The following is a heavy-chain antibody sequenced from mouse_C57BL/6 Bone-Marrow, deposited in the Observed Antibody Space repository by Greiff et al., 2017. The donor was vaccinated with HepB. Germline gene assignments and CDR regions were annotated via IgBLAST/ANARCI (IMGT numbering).Heavy chain of an antibody. V-gene: IGHV5-4*01. J-gene: IGHJ2*01. CDR3: ARVCYYGSSFDY. Sequence: EVQLVESGGGLVKPGGSLKLSCAASGFTFSSYAMSWVRQTPEKRLEWVATISDGGSYTYYPDNVKGRFTISRDTAKNNLYLQMSHLKSEDTAMYYCARVCYYGSSFDYWGQGTTLTVSS. D-gene: IGHD1-1*01. CDR1: GFTFSSYA. CDR2: ISDGGSYT.